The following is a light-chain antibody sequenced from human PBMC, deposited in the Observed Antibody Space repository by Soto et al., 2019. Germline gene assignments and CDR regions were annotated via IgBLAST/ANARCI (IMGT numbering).Light chain of an antibody. Sequence: DIQMTQSPSTLSGSVGDRVTITCRASQTINSWLAWYQQKPGKAPKLLIYDASSLKSGVPSRFSGSGSGTEFTLTISSLQPDDFATYYCQQYNTYWTFGQGTKVDIK. J-gene: IGKJ1*01. CDR3: QQYNTYWT. V-gene: IGKV1-5*01. CDR2: DAS. CDR1: QTINSW.